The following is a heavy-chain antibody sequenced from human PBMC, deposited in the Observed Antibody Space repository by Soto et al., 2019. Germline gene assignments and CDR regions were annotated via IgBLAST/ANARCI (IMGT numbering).Heavy chain of an antibody. CDR3: ARVYSSSRDYYYYYGMDV. Sequence: GGSLRLSCAASGFTFSSYAMHWVRQAPGKGLEWVAVISYDGSNKYYADSVKGRFTISRDNSKNTLYLQMNSLRAEDTAVYYCARVYSSSRDYYYYYGMDVWGQGTTVTVSS. D-gene: IGHD6-13*01. V-gene: IGHV3-30-3*01. CDR1: GFTFSSYA. J-gene: IGHJ6*02. CDR2: ISYDGSNK.